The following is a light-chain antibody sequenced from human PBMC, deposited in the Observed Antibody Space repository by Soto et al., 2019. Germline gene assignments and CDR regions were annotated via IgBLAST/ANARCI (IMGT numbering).Light chain of an antibody. CDR1: QNIRSH. CDR2: GAS. J-gene: IGKJ4*01. CDR3: QQRSDWPLT. Sequence: EIVLTQSPATLSLSPRERATLSCTASQNIRSHLAWYLQKPGQPPRLLIFGASNRATGIPARFSGSGSGTDFTSTVSSLEPEDSGLYYCQQRSDWPLTFGGGARVEVK. V-gene: IGKV3-11*01.